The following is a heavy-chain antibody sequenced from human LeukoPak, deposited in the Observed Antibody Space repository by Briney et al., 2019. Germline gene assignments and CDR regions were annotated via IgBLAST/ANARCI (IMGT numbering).Heavy chain of an antibody. CDR3: ARALLGYYDSSGYSDY. CDR1: GFTFSSYA. CDR2: ISSNGGST. D-gene: IGHD3-22*01. J-gene: IGHJ4*02. Sequence: GGSLRLSCAASGFTFSSYAMHWVRQAPGKGLEYVSAISSNGGSTYYANSVKGRFTISRDNSKNTLYLQMGSLGAEDMAVYYCARALLGYYDSSGYSDYWGQGTLVTVSS. V-gene: IGHV3-64*01.